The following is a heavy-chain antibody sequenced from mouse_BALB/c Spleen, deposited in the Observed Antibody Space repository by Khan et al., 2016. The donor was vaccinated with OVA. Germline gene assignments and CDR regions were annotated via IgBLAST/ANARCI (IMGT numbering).Heavy chain of an antibody. CDR2: ISYSGHT. Sequence: EVQLVQSGPGLVKPSHSLSLSCTVTGYSITSDYARYWIRQFPGNKLESMGYISYSGHTSYNHSLKSRITVTRDTSKNPSFLQLDYVTTEDRATYYCARGLTYWGQGTRVTVSA. CDR3: ARGLTY. V-gene: IGHV3-2*02. CDR1: GYSITSDYA. J-gene: IGHJ3*01. D-gene: IGHD3-3*01.